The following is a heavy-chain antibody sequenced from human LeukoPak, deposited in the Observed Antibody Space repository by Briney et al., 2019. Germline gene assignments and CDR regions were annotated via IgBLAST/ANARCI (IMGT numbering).Heavy chain of an antibody. V-gene: IGHV3-7*01. CDR2: IRPDGSEK. J-gene: IGHJ3*02. Sequence: GGSLRLSCAASGFTFSTHWMSWVRQAPGKGLEWVANIRPDGSEKYYVDSVKGRLTISRDNAKNSLYLQMNSLRGEDTAVYYCARIAAAGTDAFDIWGQGTMVTVSS. CDR3: ARIAAAGTDAFDI. CDR1: GFTFSTHW. D-gene: IGHD6-13*01.